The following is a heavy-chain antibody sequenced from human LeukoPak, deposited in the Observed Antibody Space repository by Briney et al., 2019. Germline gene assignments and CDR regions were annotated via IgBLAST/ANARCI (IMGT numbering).Heavy chain of an antibody. CDR3: ARVRALSYYDSSGDLYYFQY. V-gene: IGHV4-59*07. D-gene: IGHD3-22*01. J-gene: IGHJ4*02. Sequence: SDTLSLTCTVSRGSISGYYWSWIRQPPGKRLEWIGFIYYSGITDYNPSLKSRVTISVDTSKNQFSLKLSSVTAADTAVYYCARVRALSYYDSSGDLYYFQYWGQGTLVTVSS. CDR2: IYYSGIT. CDR1: RGSISGYY.